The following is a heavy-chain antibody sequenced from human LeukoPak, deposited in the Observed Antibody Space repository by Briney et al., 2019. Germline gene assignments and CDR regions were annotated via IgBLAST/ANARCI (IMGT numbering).Heavy chain of an antibody. CDR2: MNPTTGHT. D-gene: IGHD3-10*01. Sequence: GASVKVSCKASGYTFTSYDINWVRQAPGQGLEWMGWMNPTTGHTGYVQKFQGRITMTRDISVSTAYMELNSLTSEGTAVYYCARSPVGVRKKHDLWGQGTLVIVSS. CDR3: ARSPVGVRKKHDL. J-gene: IGHJ5*02. CDR1: GYTFTSYD. V-gene: IGHV1-8*01.